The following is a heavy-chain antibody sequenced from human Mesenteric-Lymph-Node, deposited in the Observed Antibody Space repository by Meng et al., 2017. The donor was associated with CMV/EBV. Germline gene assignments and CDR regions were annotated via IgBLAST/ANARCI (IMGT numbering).Heavy chain of an antibody. CDR1: GGSISSSSYY. V-gene: IGHV4-39*01. D-gene: IGHD3-10*01. CDR2: IYYSGST. CDR3: ARPHYYGSGSSPWFDP. Sequence: QLQLQESGPGLVKPSETLSLPCTVSGGSISSSSYYWGWIRQPPGKGLEWIGSIYYSGSTYYNPSLKSRVTISVDTSKNQFSLKLSSVTAADTAVHYCARPHYYGSGSSPWFDPWGQGTLVTVSS. J-gene: IGHJ5*02.